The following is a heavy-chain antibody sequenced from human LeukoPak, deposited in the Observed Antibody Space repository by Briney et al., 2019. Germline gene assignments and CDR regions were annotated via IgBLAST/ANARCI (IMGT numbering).Heavy chain of an antibody. Sequence: GGSLRLSCAASGFTFSSYGMHWVRQAPGKGLEWVAFIRYDGSNKYYTDSVKGRFTISRDNSKNTLYLQMNSLRAEDTAVYYCAKLGVVPASFDYWGQGTLVTVSS. CDR2: IRYDGSNK. J-gene: IGHJ4*02. V-gene: IGHV3-30*02. CDR1: GFTFSSYG. D-gene: IGHD2-2*01. CDR3: AKLGVVPASFDY.